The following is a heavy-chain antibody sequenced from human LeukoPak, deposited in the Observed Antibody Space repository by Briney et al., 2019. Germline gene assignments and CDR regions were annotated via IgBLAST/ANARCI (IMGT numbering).Heavy chain of an antibody. CDR3: ARDRDWNSFDY. Sequence: GGSLRLSCAASGFTFSSYSMNWVRQAPGKGLEWVSSIGSSSSYIYYADSVKGRFTISRDNAKNSLYLQMNSLRAEDTAVYYCARDRDWNSFDYWGQGTLVTVSS. CDR2: IGSSSSYI. J-gene: IGHJ4*02. V-gene: IGHV3-21*01. CDR1: GFTFSSYS. D-gene: IGHD1-1*01.